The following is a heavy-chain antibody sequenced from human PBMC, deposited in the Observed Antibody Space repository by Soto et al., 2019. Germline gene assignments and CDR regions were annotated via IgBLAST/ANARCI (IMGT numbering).Heavy chain of an antibody. CDR3: ARDLTTVTTWGSFDY. Sequence: QVQLVQSGAEVKKPGASVKVSCKASGYTFTSYYMHWVRQAPGQGLEWMGIINPSGGSTSYAQKFQGRVTMTRDTSTSTVYMELSSLRSEDTAVYYCARDLTTVTTWGSFDYWGQGTLVTVSS. J-gene: IGHJ4*02. CDR1: GYTFTSYY. V-gene: IGHV1-46*01. D-gene: IGHD4-17*01. CDR2: INPSGGST.